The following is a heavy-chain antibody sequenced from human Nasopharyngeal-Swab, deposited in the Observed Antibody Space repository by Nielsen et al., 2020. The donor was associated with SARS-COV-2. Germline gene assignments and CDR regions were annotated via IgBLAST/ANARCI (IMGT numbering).Heavy chain of an antibody. Sequence: GGSLRLSCAASGITFSSYWMHLVRQAPGKGLVWVSRINSDGSSTSYADSVKGRFTISRDNAKNTLYLQMNSLRAEDTAVYYCAREGTQWELLDAFDIWGQGTMVTVSS. CDR3: AREGTQWELLDAFDI. D-gene: IGHD1-26*01. CDR1: GITFSSYW. V-gene: IGHV3-74*01. J-gene: IGHJ3*02. CDR2: INSDGSST.